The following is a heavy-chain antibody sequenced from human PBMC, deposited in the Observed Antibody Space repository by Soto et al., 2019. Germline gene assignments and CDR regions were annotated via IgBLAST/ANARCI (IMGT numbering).Heavy chain of an antibody. D-gene: IGHD2-2*01. Sequence: QITLKESGPTLVKPTQTLTLTCTFSGFSLTTSGVGVTWIRQPPGKALEWLGLIYWNGIESYSPSLKSRLSLTKYTSKDQVVPTRTDVGPVDTATDYCARTRVPETLDYWGPGTRVTVSS. CDR3: ARTRVPETLDY. V-gene: IGHV2-5*01. CDR2: IYWNGIE. J-gene: IGHJ4*02. CDR1: GFSLTTSGVG.